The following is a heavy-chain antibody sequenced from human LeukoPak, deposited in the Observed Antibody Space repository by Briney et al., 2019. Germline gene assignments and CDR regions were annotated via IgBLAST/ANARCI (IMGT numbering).Heavy chain of an antibody. Sequence: GGSLRLSCAASGFSFSDYAMSWVRQAPARGPEWVSSIRGGGDTFYADSVKGRFTLSRDDSRNTVYLQLNNLRVEDTAIYYCARANWVSNADAVWWGQGTQVTVSS. CDR1: GFSFSDYA. V-gene: IGHV3-23*01. J-gene: IGHJ4*02. CDR2: IRGGGDT. D-gene: IGHD1-1*01. CDR3: ARANWVSNADAVW.